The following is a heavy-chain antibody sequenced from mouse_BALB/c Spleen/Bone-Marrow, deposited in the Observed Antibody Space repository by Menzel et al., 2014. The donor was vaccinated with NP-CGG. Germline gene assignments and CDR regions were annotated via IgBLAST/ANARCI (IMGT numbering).Heavy chain of an antibody. D-gene: IGHD2-10*01. CDR1: GFSLTSYG. CDR3: ARNGGAYYGYYYAMDY. V-gene: IGHV2-2*02. J-gene: IGHJ4*01. CDR2: IWSGGST. Sequence: QVQLQQSGPGLVQPSQSLSITCTVSGFSLTSYGVHWVRQSPGKGLEWLGVIWSGGSTDYNAAFISRLSISKDNSKSQVFFKMNSLQANDTAIYYCARNGGAYYGYYYAMDYWGQGTSVTVSS.